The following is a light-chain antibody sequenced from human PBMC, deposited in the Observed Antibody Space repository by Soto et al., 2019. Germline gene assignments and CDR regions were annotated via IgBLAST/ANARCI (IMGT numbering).Light chain of an antibody. CDR2: EVS. Sequence: QSVLAQPASVSGSPGQSITISCTVASADIGYHTYVSWYQQHTGKAPELLIFEVSSRPSGISDRFSGSKSGTTASLTISGLQAEDEADYYCSSYSISDTPYVFGGGTKVTVL. CDR1: SADIGYHTY. J-gene: IGLJ1*01. CDR3: SSYSISDTPYV. V-gene: IGLV2-14*01.